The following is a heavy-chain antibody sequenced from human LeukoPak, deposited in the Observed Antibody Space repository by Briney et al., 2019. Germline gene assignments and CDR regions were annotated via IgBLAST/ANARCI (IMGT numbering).Heavy chain of an antibody. CDR2: ISSSGSTI. Sequence: GGSLRLSCAASGFTFSSYEMNWVRQAPGKGLEWVSYISSSGSTIYYADSVKGRFTISRGNAKNSLYLQMNSLRAEDTAVYYCARDGITMRILEYWGQGTLVTVSS. CDR3: ARDGITMRILEY. CDR1: GFTFSSYE. J-gene: IGHJ4*02. D-gene: IGHD3-10*01. V-gene: IGHV3-48*03.